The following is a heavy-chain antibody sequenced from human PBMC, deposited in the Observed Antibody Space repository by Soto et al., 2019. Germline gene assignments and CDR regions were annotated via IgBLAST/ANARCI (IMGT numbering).Heavy chain of an antibody. CDR2: IIPIFGTA. D-gene: IGHD2-15*01. J-gene: IGHJ3*02. CDR1: GGTFSSYA. V-gene: IGHV1-69*01. CDR3: ARDSKLYCSGGSCYSAAFDI. Sequence: QVQLVQSGAEVKKPGSSVKVSCKASGGTFSSYAISWVRQAPGQGLEWMGGIIPIFGTANSAQKFQGRVTINADESTSTAYMELSSMRSEDTAVYYCARDSKLYCSGGSCYSAAFDIWGQGTMVTFSS.